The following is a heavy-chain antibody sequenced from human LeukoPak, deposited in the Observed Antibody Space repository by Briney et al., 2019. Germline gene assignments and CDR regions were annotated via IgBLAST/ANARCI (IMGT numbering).Heavy chain of an antibody. CDR2: INPNSGGT. D-gene: IGHD3-10*01. V-gene: IGHV1-2*02. Sequence: VASVKVSCKASGYTFTGYYMHWVRQAPGQGLEWMGWINPNSGGTNYAQKFQGRVTMTRDTSISTAYMELSRLRSDDTAVYYCARDSHVLLWFGELGDREYYMDVWGKGTTVTVSS. CDR1: GYTFTGYY. J-gene: IGHJ6*03. CDR3: ARDSHVLLWFGELGDREYYMDV.